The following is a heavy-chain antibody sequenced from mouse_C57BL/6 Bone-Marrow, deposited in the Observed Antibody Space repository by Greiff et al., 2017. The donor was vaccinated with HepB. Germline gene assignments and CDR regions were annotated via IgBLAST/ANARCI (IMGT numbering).Heavy chain of an antibody. J-gene: IGHJ4*01. CDR1: GFTFSDYG. Sequence: EVQGVESGGGLVQPGGSLKLSCAASGFTFSDYGMAWVRQAPRKGPEWVAFISNLAYSIYYADTVTGRFTISRENAKNTLYLEMSSLRSEDTAMYYCARRLYDYDEGYAMDYWGQGTSVTVSS. CDR3: ARRLYDYDEGYAMDY. CDR2: ISNLAYSI. V-gene: IGHV5-15*01. D-gene: IGHD2-4*01.